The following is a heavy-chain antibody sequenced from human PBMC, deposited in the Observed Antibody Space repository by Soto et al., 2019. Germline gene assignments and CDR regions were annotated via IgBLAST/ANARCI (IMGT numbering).Heavy chain of an antibody. CDR2: IYYSGST. CDR1: GRSISSSSYY. CDR3: ARPPPVYSSSSDDGMDV. J-gene: IGHJ6*02. V-gene: IGHV4-39*01. D-gene: IGHD6-6*01. Sequence: PETLSLTCTVSGRSISSSSYYWGWIRQPPRKGLAWIGRIYYSGSTYYNPSLKSRVTISVDTSKNQFSLKLSSVTAADTAVYYCARPPPVYSSSSDDGMDVWGQGTTVTVSS.